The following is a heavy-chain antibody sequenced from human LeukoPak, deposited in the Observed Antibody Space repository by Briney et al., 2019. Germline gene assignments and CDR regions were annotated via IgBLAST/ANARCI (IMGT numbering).Heavy chain of an antibody. CDR1: GGSISSYY. J-gene: IGHJ3*02. CDR2: IYYSGST. V-gene: IGHV4-59*01. Sequence: KPSETLSLTCTVSGGSISSYYWSWIRQPPGKGLEWIGYIYYSGSTNYNPSLKSRVTISVDTSKNQFSLKLSSVTAADTAVYYCARADYYDSGGVAFDIWGQGTMVTVSS. CDR3: ARADYYDSGGVAFDI. D-gene: IGHD3-22*01.